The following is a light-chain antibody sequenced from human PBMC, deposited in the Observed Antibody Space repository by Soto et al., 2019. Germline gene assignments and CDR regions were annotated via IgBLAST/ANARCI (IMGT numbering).Light chain of an antibody. V-gene: IGLV3-1*01. CDR2: QDT. Sequence: SYELTQPPSVSVSPGQTASITCSGHKLGDKYACWYQQKPGQSPVLVIYQDTKRPSGIPERFSGSNSGNTATLTISGTQAMDEADYYCQAWDSSTGVFGTGTKLTVL. J-gene: IGLJ1*01. CDR3: QAWDSSTGV. CDR1: KLGDKY.